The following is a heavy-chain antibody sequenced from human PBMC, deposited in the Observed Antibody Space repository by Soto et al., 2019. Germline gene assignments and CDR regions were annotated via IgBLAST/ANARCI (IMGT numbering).Heavy chain of an antibody. D-gene: IGHD6-19*01. Sequence: EVQLVESGGGLVKPGGSLRLSCAASGFTFSSYSMNWVRQAPGKGLEWVSSISSSSSYIYYADSVKGRFTISRDNAKNSLYLQMNSLIAEDTAVYYCARDTGSSGWTSNFDYWGQGTLVTVSS. CDR3: ARDTGSSGWTSNFDY. J-gene: IGHJ4*02. CDR2: ISSSSSYI. CDR1: GFTFSSYS. V-gene: IGHV3-21*01.